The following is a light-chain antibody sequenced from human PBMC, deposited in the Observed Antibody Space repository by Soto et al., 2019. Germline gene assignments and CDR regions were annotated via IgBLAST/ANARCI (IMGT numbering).Light chain of an antibody. CDR3: QLYGSSPRFT. J-gene: IGKJ3*01. V-gene: IGKV3-20*01. CDR2: CAS. Sequence: EILLTQSPGTLSLSPGEIATLACRASQSVSSNYVAWYQQKPGQAPRLLIHCASTRAPGIPDRFSGSGSGADFPLTISRLEPEDFAVYYCQLYGSSPRFTFGPGTRVDIK. CDR1: QSVSSNY.